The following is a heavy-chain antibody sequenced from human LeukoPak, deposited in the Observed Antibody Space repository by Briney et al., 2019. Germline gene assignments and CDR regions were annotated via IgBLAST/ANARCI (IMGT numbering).Heavy chain of an antibody. CDR1: GFSLSSYG. J-gene: IGHJ4*02. D-gene: IGHD2-8*02. CDR2: LSDSGGGT. V-gene: IGHV3-23*01. Sequence: GGSLRLSCAASGFSLSSYGRTWVRQAPGKQLEWVSTLSDSGGGTYYADSVKGRFTISRDNSRNTLYLQMHSLRVEDTAIYYCATYRQVLLPFESWGQGTLVTVSS. CDR3: ATYRQVLLPFES.